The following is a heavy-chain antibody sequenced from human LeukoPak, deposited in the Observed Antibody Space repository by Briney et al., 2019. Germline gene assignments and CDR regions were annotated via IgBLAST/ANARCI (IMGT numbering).Heavy chain of an antibody. CDR1: GGSISSYY. J-gene: IGHJ3*02. V-gene: IGHV4-59*08. Sequence: SETLSLTCTVSGGSISSYYWSWIRQPPGKGLEWIGYIYYSGSTNYNPSLKSRVTISVDASKNQFSLKLSSVTAADTAVYYCARLCGGDCYGAFDIWGQGTMVTVSS. CDR2: IYYSGST. D-gene: IGHD2-21*02. CDR3: ARLCGGDCYGAFDI.